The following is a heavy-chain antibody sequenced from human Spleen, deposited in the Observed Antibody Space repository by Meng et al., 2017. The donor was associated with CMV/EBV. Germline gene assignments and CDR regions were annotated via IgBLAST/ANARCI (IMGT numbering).Heavy chain of an antibody. V-gene: IGHV3-30*04. CDR3: ARDRGATVVRLYFQH. J-gene: IGHJ1*01. CDR2: ISDDGSNK. CDR1: SSYA. Sequence: SSYAMHWVRQDPGKGLEWVAVISDDGSNKYYADSVKGRFTISRDNSKNTLYLQMNSLRAEDTAVYYCARDRGATVVRLYFQHWGQGTLVTVSS. D-gene: IGHD1-26*01.